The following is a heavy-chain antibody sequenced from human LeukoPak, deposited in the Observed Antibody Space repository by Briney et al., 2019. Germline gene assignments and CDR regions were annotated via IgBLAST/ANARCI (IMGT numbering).Heavy chain of an antibody. J-gene: IGHJ3*02. V-gene: IGHV5-51*01. D-gene: IGHD6-13*01. CDR2: IYPGDSDT. Sequence: GESLKISCKGSGYSFTSYWIGWVRQMPGKGLEWMGIIYPGDSDTRYSPSFQGQVTISADKSVSTAYLQWSSLKASDTAMYYCARMSFVGIAAAEIWGQGTMVTVSS. CDR1: GYSFTSYW. CDR3: ARMSFVGIAAAEI.